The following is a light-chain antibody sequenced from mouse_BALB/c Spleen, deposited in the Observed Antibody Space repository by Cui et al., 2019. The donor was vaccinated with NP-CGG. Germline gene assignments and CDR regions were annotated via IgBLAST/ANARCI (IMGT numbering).Light chain of an antibody. Sequence: QAVVTQESAPTTSPGETVTLTCRPSTGAVTTSNYANWVQEKPDHLFTGLIGGTNNRAPGVSARFSGSLIGDKAALTITGAQTEDEAIYFCALWYSNHWVFGGGTKLTVL. J-gene: IGLJ1*01. V-gene: IGLV1*01. CDR1: TGAVTTSNY. CDR3: ALWYSNHWV. CDR2: GTN.